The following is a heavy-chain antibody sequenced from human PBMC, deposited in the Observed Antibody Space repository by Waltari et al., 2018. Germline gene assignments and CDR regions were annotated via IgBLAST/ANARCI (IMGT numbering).Heavy chain of an antibody. CDR2: IYYSGST. D-gene: IGHD2-15*01. CDR3: ARDSVFRMGSAFDI. Sequence: LHPGKGLEWIGYIYYSGSTYYNPSLKSRVTISVDTSKNQFSLKLSSVTAADTAVYYCARDSVFRMGSAFDIWGQGTMVTVSS. J-gene: IGHJ3*02. V-gene: IGHV4-31*02.